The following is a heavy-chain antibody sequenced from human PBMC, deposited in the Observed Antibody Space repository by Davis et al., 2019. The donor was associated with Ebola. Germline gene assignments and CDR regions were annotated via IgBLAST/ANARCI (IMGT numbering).Heavy chain of an antibody. D-gene: IGHD4-23*01. Sequence: GEPLKISCAASGFTFSGSAMHWVRQASGKGLEWVGRIRSKANSYATAYAASVKGRFTISRDDSKNTAYLQMNSLKTEDTAVYYCTSRRDGGNSNYWGQGTLVTVPS. V-gene: IGHV3-73*01. CDR1: GFTFSGSA. J-gene: IGHJ4*02. CDR2: IRSKANSYAT. CDR3: TSRRDGGNSNY.